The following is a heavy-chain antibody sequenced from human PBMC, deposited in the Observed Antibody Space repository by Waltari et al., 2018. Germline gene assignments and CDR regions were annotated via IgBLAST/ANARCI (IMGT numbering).Heavy chain of an antibody. J-gene: IGHJ5*01. CDR2: VHRSAKT. CDR1: G. CDR3: ARVRGRGIYLVT. Sequence: GWRPGHQPPRKGLEWIGQVHRSAKTNYDPPFASRVTISIDTSMNQFALKETSATSADTAVYYCARVRGRGIYLVTWGQGTLVTGSP. V-gene: IGHV4-4*02. D-gene: IGHD2-15*01.